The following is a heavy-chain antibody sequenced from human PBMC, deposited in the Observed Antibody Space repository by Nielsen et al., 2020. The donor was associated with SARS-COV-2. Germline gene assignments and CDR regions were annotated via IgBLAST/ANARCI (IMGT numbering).Heavy chain of an antibody. CDR1: GFTFSSYG. J-gene: IGHJ3*02. CDR3: ARGKTIFGVVMGAFDI. Sequence: LRLSCAASGFTFSSYGMHWVRQPPGKGLEWIGYIYYSGSTYYNPSLKSRVTISVDTSKNQFSLKLSSVTAADTAVYYCARGKTIFGVVMGAFDIWGQGTMVTVSS. V-gene: IGHV4-31*02. CDR2: IYYSGST. D-gene: IGHD3-3*01.